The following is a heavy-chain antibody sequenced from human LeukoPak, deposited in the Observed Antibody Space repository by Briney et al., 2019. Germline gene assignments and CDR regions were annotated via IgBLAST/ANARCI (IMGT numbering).Heavy chain of an antibody. Sequence: ASVKVSCKASGYTFTSYDINWVRQATGQGLEWMGWMNPNSGNTGYAQKFQGRVTMTRNTSISTAYMELSSLRSEDTAVYYCARGRSPHYYDSSGYANWFDPWGQGTLVTVSS. D-gene: IGHD3-22*01. CDR2: MNPNSGNT. CDR1: GYTFTSYD. CDR3: ARGRSPHYYDSSGYANWFDP. V-gene: IGHV1-8*01. J-gene: IGHJ5*02.